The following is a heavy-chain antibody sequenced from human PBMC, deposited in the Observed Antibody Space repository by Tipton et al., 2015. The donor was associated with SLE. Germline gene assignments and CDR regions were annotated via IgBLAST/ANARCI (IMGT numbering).Heavy chain of an antibody. Sequence: TLSLTCAVYGGSFSGYYWSWIRQPPGKGLEWIGEINHSGSTNYNPSLKSRVTISVDTSKNQFSLKLSSVTAADTAVYYCASAAGPFDYWGQGTLVTVSS. CDR3: ASAAGPFDY. CDR2: INHSGST. V-gene: IGHV4-34*01. CDR1: GGSFSGYY. J-gene: IGHJ4*02. D-gene: IGHD6-13*01.